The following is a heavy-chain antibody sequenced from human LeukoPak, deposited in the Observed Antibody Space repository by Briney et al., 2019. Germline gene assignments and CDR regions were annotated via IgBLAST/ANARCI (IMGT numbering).Heavy chain of an antibody. CDR3: ARPRGPQEMTTITY. CDR2: IYPGDSAT. V-gene: IGHV5-51*01. CDR1: GYTFTSYW. J-gene: IGHJ4*02. Sequence: PGESLKISCKGSGYTFTSYWIAWVRQMPGKGLEWMGIIYPGDSATRYSPSFQGQVTFSADKSINTAYLQWSTLKASDTAMFYCARPRGPQEMTTITYWGQGTLVTVSS. D-gene: IGHD5-24*01.